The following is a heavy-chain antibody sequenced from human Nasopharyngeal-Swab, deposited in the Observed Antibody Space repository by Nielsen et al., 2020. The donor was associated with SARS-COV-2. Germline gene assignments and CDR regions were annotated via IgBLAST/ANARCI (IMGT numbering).Heavy chain of an antibody. D-gene: IGHD3-22*01. CDR2: IYTSGST. CDR3: ARDGGYYYDSSGNYAEYFQH. J-gene: IGHJ1*01. Sequence: WIRQPPGKGLEWIGRIYTSGSTNYNPSLKSRVTISVDTSKNQFSLKLSSVTAADTAVHYCARDGGYYYDSSGNYAEYFQHWGQGALVTVSS. V-gene: IGHV4-61*02.